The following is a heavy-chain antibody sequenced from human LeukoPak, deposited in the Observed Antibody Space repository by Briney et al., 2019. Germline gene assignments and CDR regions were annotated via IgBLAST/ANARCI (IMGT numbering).Heavy chain of an antibody. Sequence: GGSLRLSCAGSGFSFSSHGMNWVRQAPGKGLEWVSGISPSGDITYCTDSVRGRFTISRDNFKNTLFLNMKSLRAEDTALYYCTKDSRPYYYYMDVWGKGTTVTISS. CDR1: GFSFSSHG. D-gene: IGHD6-6*01. J-gene: IGHJ6*03. V-gene: IGHV3-23*01. CDR3: TKDSRPYYYYMDV. CDR2: ISPSGDIT.